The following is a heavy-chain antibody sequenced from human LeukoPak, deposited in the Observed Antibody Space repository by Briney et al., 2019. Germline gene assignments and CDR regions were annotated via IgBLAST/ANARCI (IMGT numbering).Heavy chain of an antibody. V-gene: IGHV4-59*01. CDR1: GXSISGYY. CDR2: FYYSGST. D-gene: IGHD6-13*01. Sequence: PSETLSLTCTVSGXSISGYYWSWIRQPPGKGLEWIGYFYYSGSTNYNPSLKSRVTISVDTSKNQFSLKLTSLTAADTAVYYCARESAAGPFDYWGQGTLVTVSS. CDR3: ARESAAGPFDY. J-gene: IGHJ4*02.